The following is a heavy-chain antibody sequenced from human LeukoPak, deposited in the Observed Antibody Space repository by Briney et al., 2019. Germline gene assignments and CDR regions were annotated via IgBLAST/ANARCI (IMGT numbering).Heavy chain of an antibody. V-gene: IGHV4-4*07. J-gene: IGHJ4*02. CDR2: IYTSGST. CDR1: GGSISSYY. D-gene: IGHD3-3*01. CDR3: ARVHFFNRGFGVANSPQDCFDY. Sequence: SETLSLTCTVSGGSISSYYWSWIRQPAGKGLEWIGRIYTSGSTNYNPSLKSRVTMSVDTSKNQFSLKLSSVTAADTAVYYCARVHFFNRGFGVANSPQDCFDYWGQGTLVTVSS.